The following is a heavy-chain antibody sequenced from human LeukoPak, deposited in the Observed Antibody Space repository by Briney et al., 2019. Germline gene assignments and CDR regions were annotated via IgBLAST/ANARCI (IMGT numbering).Heavy chain of an antibody. CDR3: ARVIGAPNYYYYMDV. Sequence: SETLSLTCSVSGGSISTYYWSWIRQPAGKGLEWIGRIYTSGSTNYNPSLKSRVTMSVDTSKNQFSLKLSSVTAADTAAYFCARVIGAPNYYYYMDVWGKGTTVTVSS. CDR1: GGSISTYY. CDR2: IYTSGST. V-gene: IGHV4-4*07. D-gene: IGHD3-22*01. J-gene: IGHJ6*03.